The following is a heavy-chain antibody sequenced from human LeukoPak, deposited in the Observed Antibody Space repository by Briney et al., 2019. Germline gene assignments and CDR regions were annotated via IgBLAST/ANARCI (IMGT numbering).Heavy chain of an antibody. V-gene: IGHV4-39*01. CDR2: IYYSGST. J-gene: IGHJ4*02. D-gene: IGHD2-21*02. Sequence: SETLSLTCTVSGGSISSSTHYWGWIRQPPGKGLEWIGSIYYSGSTYYNPSLKSRVTISVDTSKNQFSLKLTSVTASDTPVYYCARPAEVTAIQPFDYWGQGTLVTVSS. CDR3: ARPAEVTAIQPFDY. CDR1: GGSISSSTHY.